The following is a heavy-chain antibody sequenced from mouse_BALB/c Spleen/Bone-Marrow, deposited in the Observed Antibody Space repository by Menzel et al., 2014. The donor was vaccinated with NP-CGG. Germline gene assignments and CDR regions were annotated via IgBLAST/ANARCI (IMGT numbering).Heavy chain of an antibody. CDR1: GFTFSRSG. J-gene: IGHJ4*01. CDR2: ISSGSSTI. D-gene: IGHD2-4*01. CDR3: ARARSTMITTGAMDY. Sequence: EVKLVESGGGLVQPGGSRKLSCAASGFTFSRSGMHWVRQAPEKGLEWVAYISSGSSTIYYADTMKDRFTISRDNPKNTLFLQMTSLRSEDTAMYYCARARSTMITTGAMDYWGQGTSVTVSS. V-gene: IGHV5-17*02.